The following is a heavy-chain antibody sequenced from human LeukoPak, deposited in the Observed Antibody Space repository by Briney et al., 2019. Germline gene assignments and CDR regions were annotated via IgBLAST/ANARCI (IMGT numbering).Heavy chain of an antibody. CDR2: INHSGST. J-gene: IGHJ5*02. D-gene: IGHD6-13*01. CDR1: GGSFSGYY. Sequence: SETLSLTCAVYGGSFSGYYWSWIRQPPGKGLEWIGEINHSGSTNYNPSLKSRVTISVDTSKNQFSLKLSSVTAADTAAYYCATRSSWYTNWFDPWGQGTLVTVSS. CDR3: ATRSSWYTNWFDP. V-gene: IGHV4-34*01.